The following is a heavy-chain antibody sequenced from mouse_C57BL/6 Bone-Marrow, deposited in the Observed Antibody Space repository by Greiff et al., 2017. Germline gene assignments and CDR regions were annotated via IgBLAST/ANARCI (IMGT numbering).Heavy chain of an antibody. CDR2: IYPRSGNT. J-gene: IGHJ4*01. Sequence: QVQLQQSGAELARPGASVKLSCKASGYTFTSYGISWVKQRTGQGLEWIGEIYPRSGNTYYNEKFKGKATLTADKSSSTAYMELRSLTSEDSAVYFCARGIYDGYYGGAMDDWGQGTSVTVSS. CDR3: ARGIYDGYYGGAMDD. CDR1: GYTFTSYG. V-gene: IGHV1-81*01. D-gene: IGHD2-3*01.